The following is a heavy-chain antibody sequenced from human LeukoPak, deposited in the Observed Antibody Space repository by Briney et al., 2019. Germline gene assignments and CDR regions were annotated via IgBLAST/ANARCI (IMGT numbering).Heavy chain of an antibody. CDR2: ISGSGGST. V-gene: IGHV3-23*01. Sequence: GGSLGLSCAASGFTFSSYAMSWVRQAPGKGLEWVSAISGSGGSTYYADSVKGRFTISRDNSKNTLYLQMNSLRAEDTAVYYCAKYDSSGYYYRTLSYFDYWGQGTLVTVSP. CDR3: AKYDSSGYYYRTLSYFDY. J-gene: IGHJ4*02. D-gene: IGHD3-22*01. CDR1: GFTFSSYA.